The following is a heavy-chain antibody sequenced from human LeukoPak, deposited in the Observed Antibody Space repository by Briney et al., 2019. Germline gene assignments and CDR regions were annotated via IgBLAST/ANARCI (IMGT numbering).Heavy chain of an antibody. Sequence: PGRSLRLSCAASGFTFSSYGMHWVRQAPGKGLEWVAVIWYGGSNKYYADSVKGRFTISRDNSKNTLYLQMNSLRAEDTAVYYCARGFLRYCSGGSCYGMDVWGQGTTVTVSS. CDR2: IWYGGSNK. CDR1: GFTFSSYG. D-gene: IGHD2-15*01. CDR3: ARGFLRYCSGGSCYGMDV. J-gene: IGHJ6*02. V-gene: IGHV3-33*01.